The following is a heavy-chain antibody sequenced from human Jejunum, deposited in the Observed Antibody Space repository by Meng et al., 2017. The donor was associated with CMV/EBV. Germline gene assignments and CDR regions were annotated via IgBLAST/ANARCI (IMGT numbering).Heavy chain of an antibody. Sequence: AISWARQAPGQGLEWMGGIIAIIGSTNYAQKFQGRVTITADKSTSTAYMELSSLRSEDTAVYYCARGTPVPTIGLYYYYYGMDVWGQGTTVTVSS. D-gene: IGHD4-11*01. V-gene: IGHV1-69*06. CDR2: IIAIIGST. CDR1: A. CDR3: ARGTPVPTIGLYYYYYGMDV. J-gene: IGHJ6*02.